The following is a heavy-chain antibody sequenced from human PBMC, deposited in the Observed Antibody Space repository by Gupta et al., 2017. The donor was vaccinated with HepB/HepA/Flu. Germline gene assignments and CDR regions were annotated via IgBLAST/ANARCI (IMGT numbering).Heavy chain of an antibody. CDR3: ARHSTGDVGKINYYHYYMDV. V-gene: IGHV5-51*01. CDR1: GYSFTSYW. J-gene: IGHJ6*03. D-gene: IGHD7-27*01. CDR2: IYPGDSDT. Sequence: EVQLVQSGAEVKKPGESLTISCKGSGYSFTSYWNGWVRQMPGKGLEWMGIIYPGDSDTRYSPSFKGQVTISADKSISTAYLQWSSLKASDTAMYYCARHSTGDVGKINYYHYYMDVWGKGTTVTVSS.